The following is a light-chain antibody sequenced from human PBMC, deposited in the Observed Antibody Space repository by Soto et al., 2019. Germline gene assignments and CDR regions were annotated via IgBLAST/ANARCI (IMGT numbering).Light chain of an antibody. J-gene: IGLJ1*01. CDR1: SSDVGGYNF. V-gene: IGLV2-14*01. Sequence: LTQPASVSGSPGQSITISCTGTSSDVGGYNFVSWYQQHPGKAPKLMIYDVSNRPSGVSNRFSGSKSGNTASLTISGLQTEDDADYYCSSYTSSTTDVFGTGTKVTVL. CDR3: SSYTSSTTDV. CDR2: DVS.